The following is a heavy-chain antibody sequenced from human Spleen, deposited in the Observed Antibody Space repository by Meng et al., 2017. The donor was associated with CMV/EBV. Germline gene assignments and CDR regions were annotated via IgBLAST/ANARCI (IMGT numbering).Heavy chain of an antibody. CDR1: GFAFSQFS. J-gene: IGHJ4*01. V-gene: IGHV3-23*03. CDR3: AKDKIPDSRNNLDH. Sequence: GESLKISCSASGFAFSQFSMNWVRQAPGKGLEWVAIIYLGGTTKYYADSVKGRFTISRDDSKNTMYLQMNSLRVEDTAIYYCAKDKIPDSRNNLDHWGRGTLVTVSS. CDR2: IYLGGTTK.